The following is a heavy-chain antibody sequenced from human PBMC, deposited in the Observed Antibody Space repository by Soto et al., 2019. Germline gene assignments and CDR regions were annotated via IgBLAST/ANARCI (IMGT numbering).Heavy chain of an antibody. Sequence: PGGSLRLSCAASGFTFSSYAMSWVRQAPGKGLEWVSTISGSGGSTYYADSVKGRSTISRDNSKNTLYLQMNSLRAEDTAVYYCAKPRIVGATSDFDYWGQGTLVTVSS. CDR1: GFTFSSYA. D-gene: IGHD1-26*01. J-gene: IGHJ4*02. V-gene: IGHV3-23*01. CDR3: AKPRIVGATSDFDY. CDR2: ISGSGGST.